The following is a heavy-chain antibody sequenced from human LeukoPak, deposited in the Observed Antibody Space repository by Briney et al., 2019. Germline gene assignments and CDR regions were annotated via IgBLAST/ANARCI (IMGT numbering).Heavy chain of an antibody. CDR1: GYTFTSYG. J-gene: IGHJ4*02. Sequence: GASAKVSCKASGYTFTSYGISWVRQAPGQGLEWMGWISAYNGNTNYAQKLQGRVTMTTDTSTSTAYMELRSLRSDDTAVYYCARVTGLTGYYSTYFDYWGQGTPVTVSS. V-gene: IGHV1-18*01. CDR3: ARVTGLTGYYSTYFDY. CDR2: ISAYNGNT. D-gene: IGHD3-9*01.